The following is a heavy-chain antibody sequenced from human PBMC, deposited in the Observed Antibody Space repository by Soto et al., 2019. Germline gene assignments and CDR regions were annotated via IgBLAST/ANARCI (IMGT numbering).Heavy chain of an antibody. CDR2: IYYSGST. Sequence: PSETLSLTCTVSGGSISSSSYYWGWIRQPPEKGLEWIGSIYYSGSTYYNPSLKSRVTISVDTSKNQFYLKLSSVTAADTDFFFFARQILWFGELLLYYFDYWGQGTLVTFSS. CDR3: ARQILWFGELLLYYFDY. V-gene: IGHV4-39*01. CDR1: GGSISSSSYY. D-gene: IGHD3-10*01. J-gene: IGHJ4*02.